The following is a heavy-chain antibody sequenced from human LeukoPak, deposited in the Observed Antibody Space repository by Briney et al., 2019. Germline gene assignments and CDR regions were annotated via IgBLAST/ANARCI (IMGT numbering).Heavy chain of an antibody. D-gene: IGHD2-8*02. V-gene: IGHV3-23*01. CDR2: ISNGNT. J-gene: IGHJ5*02. CDR1: GFPFSNHA. CDR3: VREAGYCSSVCLKSNWFDP. Sequence: GSLRLSCAASGFPFSNHAMSWVRQPPGKGPGWVAAISNGNTYYADSVRGRFTISRDDSRNMVYLQMNSLRDEDTALYYCVREAGYCSSVCLKSNWFDPWGQGTLVTVSS.